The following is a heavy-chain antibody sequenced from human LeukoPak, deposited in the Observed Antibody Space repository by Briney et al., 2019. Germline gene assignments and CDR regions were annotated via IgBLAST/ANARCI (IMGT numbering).Heavy chain of an antibody. CDR3: VLDQGRYFYYMDV. J-gene: IGHJ6*03. CDR1: GGTFNSYA. D-gene: IGHD2-2*01. Sequence: VASVKVSCKASGGTFNSYAISWVRQAPGQGLEWMGGIIPVFGTAIYAQKFQGRVTITADESTSTAYMELSTLRSEDTAVYFCVLDQGRYFYYMDVWGRGTTVTISS. V-gene: IGHV1-69*13. CDR2: IIPVFGTA.